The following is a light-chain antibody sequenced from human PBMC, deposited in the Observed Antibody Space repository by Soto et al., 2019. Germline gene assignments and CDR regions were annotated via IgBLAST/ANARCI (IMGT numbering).Light chain of an antibody. J-gene: IGKJ1*01. CDR3: QQYGSTPRT. CDR1: QTVSGSY. V-gene: IGKV3-20*01. CDR2: GAS. Sequence: LTHSPATLSLSPGEGTTLSWSASQTVSGSYVAWYQQKPGQTPRLLIYGASSRDTGIPDRFSGSGSGTDFTLTISRLEPEDFAVYYCQQYGSTPRTFGQGTKVDIK.